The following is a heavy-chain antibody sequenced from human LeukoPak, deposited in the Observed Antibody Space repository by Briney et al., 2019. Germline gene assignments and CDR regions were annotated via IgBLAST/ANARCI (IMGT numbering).Heavy chain of an antibody. D-gene: IGHD6-13*01. CDR2: IIPIFGTA. CDR3: ANHMISSSWYPRDAFDI. CDR1: GGTFSSYA. J-gene: IGHJ3*02. Sequence: ASVKVSCKASGGTFSSYAISWVRQAPGQGLEWMGGIIPIFGTANYAQKFQGRVTITTDESTSTAYMELSSLRSEDTAVYYCANHMISSSWYPRDAFDIWGQGTMVTVSS. V-gene: IGHV1-69*05.